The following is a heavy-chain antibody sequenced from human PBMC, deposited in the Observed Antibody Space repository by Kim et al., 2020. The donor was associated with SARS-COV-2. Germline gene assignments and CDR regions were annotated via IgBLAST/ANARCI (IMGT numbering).Heavy chain of an antibody. J-gene: IGHJ6*02. CDR2: IYYSGST. CDR3: ARRYDFWSGYYRKLYYYYGMDV. V-gene: IGHV4-39*01. Sequence: SETLSLTCTVSGGSISSSSYYWGWIRQPPGKGLEWIGSIYYSGSTYYNPSLKSRVTISVDTSKNQFSLKLSSVTAADTAVYYCARRYDFWSGYYRKLYYYYGMDVWGQGTTVTVSS. D-gene: IGHD3-3*01. CDR1: GGSISSSSYY.